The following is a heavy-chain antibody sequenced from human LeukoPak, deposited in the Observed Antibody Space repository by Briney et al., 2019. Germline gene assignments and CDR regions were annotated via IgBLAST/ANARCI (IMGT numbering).Heavy chain of an antibody. D-gene: IGHD2-15*01. CDR1: GFTFSSYG. CDR2: IWYDGSNK. V-gene: IGHV3-33*01. Sequence: GRSLRLSCAASGFTFSSYGMHWVRQAPGKGLEWVAGIWYDGSNKYYADSVKGRFTISRDNSKNTLYLQMNSLRAEDTAVYYCARRAYCSGGSCYRTDFNRFDPWGQGTLVTVSS. CDR3: ARRAYCSGGSCYRTDFNRFDP. J-gene: IGHJ5*02.